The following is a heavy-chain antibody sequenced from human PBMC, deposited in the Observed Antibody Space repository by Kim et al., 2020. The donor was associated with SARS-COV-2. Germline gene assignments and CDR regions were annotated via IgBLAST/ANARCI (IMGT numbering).Heavy chain of an antibody. V-gene: IGHV7-4-1*02. CDR1: GYTFTSYA. CDR2: INTNTGNP. CDR3: AKGYYYGSGRFFSKPLGYYYYGMDV. Sequence: ASVKVSCKASGYTFTSYAMNWVRQAPGQGLEWMGWINTNTGNPTYAQGFTGRFVFSLDTSVSTAYLQISSLKAEDTAVYYCAKGYYYGSGRFFSKPLGYYYYGMDVWGQGTTVTVSS. D-gene: IGHD3-10*01. J-gene: IGHJ6*02.